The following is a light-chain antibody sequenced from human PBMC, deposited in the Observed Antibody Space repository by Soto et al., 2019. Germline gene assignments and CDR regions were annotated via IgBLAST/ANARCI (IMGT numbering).Light chain of an antibody. J-gene: IGKJ5*01. CDR3: QQSYSTPIT. Sequence: DIQMTQSPASLSSSLLDIVTITCRASQSISSYLNWYQQKPGKAPKLLIYAASSLQSGVPSRFSGSGSGTDFTLTISSLQPEDFATYYCQQSYSTPITFGQGTRLEI. CDR1: QSISSY. V-gene: IGKV1-39*01. CDR2: AAS.